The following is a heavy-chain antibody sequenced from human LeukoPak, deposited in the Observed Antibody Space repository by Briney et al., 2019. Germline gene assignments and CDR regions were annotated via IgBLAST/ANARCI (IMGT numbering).Heavy chain of an antibody. V-gene: IGHV1-18*01. CDR1: GYTFTDYH. CDR3: ARDQEKGIAAAGP. D-gene: IGHD6-13*01. J-gene: IGHJ4*02. CDR2: INAGNGNT. Sequence: GSVKVSCKASGYTFTDYHIAWVRQAPGQGLEWMGWINAGNGNTNYVQSLQGRVTVTTDTSTSTAYMELRSLRSDDTAVYYCARDQEKGIAAAGPWGQGTLVTVSS.